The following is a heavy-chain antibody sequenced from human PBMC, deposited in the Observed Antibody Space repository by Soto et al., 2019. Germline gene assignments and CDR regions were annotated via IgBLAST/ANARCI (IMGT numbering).Heavy chain of an antibody. CDR3: ARENPPDV. V-gene: IGHV1-18*04. Sequence: GXSVKVSCKASGYTFTSHGSRWVRQAPGQGLECMGWISSYNGNTNYPQKVQGRVTMTTDTSTSTAYMELRSLRSDDTAVYYCARENPPDVWGQGTTVTVPS. CDR2: ISSYNGNT. J-gene: IGHJ6*02. CDR1: GYTFTSHG.